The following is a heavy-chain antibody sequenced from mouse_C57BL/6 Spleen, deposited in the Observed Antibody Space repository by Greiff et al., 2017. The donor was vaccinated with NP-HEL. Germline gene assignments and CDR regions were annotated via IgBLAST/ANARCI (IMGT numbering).Heavy chain of an antibody. CDR1: GYTFTSYW. CDR2: INPSNGGT. D-gene: IGHD2-14*01. Sequence: VKLKQPGTELVKPGASVKLSCKASGYTFTSYWMHWVKQRPGQGLEWIGNINPSNGGTNYNEKFKSKATLTVDKSSSTAYMQLSSLTSEDSAVYYCANGYRRGGYYFDYWGQGTTLTVSS. V-gene: IGHV1-53*01. J-gene: IGHJ2*01. CDR3: ANGYRRGGYYFDY.